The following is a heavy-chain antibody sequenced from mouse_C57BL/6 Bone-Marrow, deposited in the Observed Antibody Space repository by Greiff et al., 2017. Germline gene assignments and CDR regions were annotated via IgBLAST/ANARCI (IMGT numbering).Heavy chain of an antibody. CDR2: INPNNGGT. CDR3: ARGGDDYDGGYFDV. Sequence: EVQLLQSGPELVKPGASVKIPCKASGYTFTDYNMDWVQQSHGKSLEWIGDINPNNGGTIYHQKFKGKATMTVDKSSSTAYMELRSLTSEDTAVYYCARGGDDYDGGYFDVWGTGTTVTISS. J-gene: IGHJ1*03. V-gene: IGHV1-18*01. CDR1: GYTFTDYN. D-gene: IGHD2-4*01.